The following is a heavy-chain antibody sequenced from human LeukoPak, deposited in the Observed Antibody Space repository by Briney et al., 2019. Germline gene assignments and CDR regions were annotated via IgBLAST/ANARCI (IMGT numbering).Heavy chain of an antibody. D-gene: IGHD6-19*01. CDR3: AKVSSGLNNRFDS. Sequence: GESLKISCKGSGYSFTSYWIGWVRQMPGKGLEWMGIIYPGDSDTRYSPSFQGQITISADKSISTAYLQWSGLKASDTAMYYCAKVSSGLNNRFDSWGQGTLVTVSS. CDR2: IYPGDSDT. V-gene: IGHV5-51*01. CDR1: GYSFTSYW. J-gene: IGHJ5*01.